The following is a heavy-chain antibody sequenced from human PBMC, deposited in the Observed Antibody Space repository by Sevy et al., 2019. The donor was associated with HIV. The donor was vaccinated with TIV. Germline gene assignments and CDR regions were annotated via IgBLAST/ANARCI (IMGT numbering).Heavy chain of an antibody. CDR1: GGSISSYY. CDR3: AGDADFWSGYYHYNWFDP. D-gene: IGHD3-3*01. J-gene: IGHJ5*02. CDR2: IYYSGST. V-gene: IGHV4-59*01. Sequence: SETLSLTCTVSGGSISSYYWSWIRQPPGKGLEWIGYIYYSGSTNYNPSLKSRVTISVDTSKNQFSLKLSSVTAADTAVYYCAGDADFWSGYYHYNWFDPWGQGTLVTVSS.